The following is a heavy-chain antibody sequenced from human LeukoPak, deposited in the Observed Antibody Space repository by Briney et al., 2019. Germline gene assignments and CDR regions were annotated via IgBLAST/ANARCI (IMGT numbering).Heavy chain of an antibody. J-gene: IGHJ4*02. CDR1: GFTFSSYG. D-gene: IGHD6-6*01. V-gene: IGHV3-30*02. Sequence: GGSLRLSCAASGFTFSSYGMHWVRQAPGKGLEWVAFIRYDGSNKYYADSVKGRFTISRDNSKNTLYLQMNSLRAEDTAVYYCAKDHSSSSNYFDYWGQGTLVTVSS. CDR3: AKDHSSSSNYFDY. CDR2: IRYDGSNK.